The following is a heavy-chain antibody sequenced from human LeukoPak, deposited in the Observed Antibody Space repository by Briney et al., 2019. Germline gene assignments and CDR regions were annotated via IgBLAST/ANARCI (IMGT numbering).Heavy chain of an antibody. D-gene: IGHD1/OR15-1a*01. J-gene: IGHJ4*02. Sequence: PSETLSLTCAVYGVSISSGNWWTRVRQPPGKGLEWIGETHRSGDTKYNPSLNSRVTISMDNSKNQLSLNLISVTAADTAVYYCARVNINDWHSCDYWGQGTLVTVSS. V-gene: IGHV4/OR15-8*02. CDR1: GVSISSGNW. CDR3: ARVNINDWHSCDY. CDR2: THRSGDT.